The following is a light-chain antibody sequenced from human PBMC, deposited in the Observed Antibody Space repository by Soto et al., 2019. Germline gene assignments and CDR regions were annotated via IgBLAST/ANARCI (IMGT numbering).Light chain of an antibody. J-gene: IGKJ2*01. CDR1: QSITSR. Sequence: DIQMTQSPSTLSASVGDRVTITCRASQSITSRLAWYQQKPGKAPKLLIHEASTLESGVPSRFSGSGSGTELTLTISSLQPDDFATYYCQQYKSYSPFTFGQGTNLEIE. V-gene: IGKV1-5*03. CDR2: EAS. CDR3: QQYKSYSPFT.